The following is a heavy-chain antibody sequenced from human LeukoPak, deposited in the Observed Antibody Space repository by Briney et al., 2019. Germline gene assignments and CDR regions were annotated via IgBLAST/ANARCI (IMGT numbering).Heavy chain of an antibody. V-gene: IGHV3-21*04. CDR1: GFTFNSYS. Sequence: GGSLRLSCAASGFTFNSYSMNWVRQAPGKGLEWVSSISSSSSYIYYADSVKGRFTISRDNAKNSLYLQMNSLRAEDTAVYYCARARVTGNYYYYMDVWGKGTTVTVSS. CDR2: ISSSSSYI. D-gene: IGHD2-8*02. CDR3: ARARVTGNYYYYMDV. J-gene: IGHJ6*03.